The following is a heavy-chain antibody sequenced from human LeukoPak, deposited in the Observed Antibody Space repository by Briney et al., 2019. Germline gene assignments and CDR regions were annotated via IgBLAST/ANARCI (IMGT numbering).Heavy chain of an antibody. CDR3: AKSISMDFEY. J-gene: IGHJ4*02. CDR2: IYNGGST. V-gene: IGHV4-4*07. CDR1: GGSVSNYY. Sequence: SETLSLTCTVSGGSVSNYYWNWIRQPAGQGLEWIGRIYNGGSTNYNPSLESRVTISLDRSKNQFSLKLASVTAADTAVYYCAKSISMDFEYWGQGTLVTVSS. D-gene: IGHD2/OR15-2a*01.